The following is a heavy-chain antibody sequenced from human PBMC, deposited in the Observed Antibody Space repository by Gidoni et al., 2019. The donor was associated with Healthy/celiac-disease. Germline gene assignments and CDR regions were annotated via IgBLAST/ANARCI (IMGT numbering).Heavy chain of an antibody. J-gene: IGHJ4*01. CDR1: GFTFSRYA. D-gene: IGHD3-16*01. V-gene: IGHV3-30-3*01. Sequence: QVQLVESGGGVVQPGRSLRLSCAASGFTFSRYAMHWVRQAPGKGLEWVAVISYDGSNKYYADSVKGRFTISRDNSKNTLYLQMNSLRAEDTAVYYCARDLRGSSLDDYWGQGTLVTVSS. CDR3: ARDLRGSSLDDY. CDR2: ISYDGSNK.